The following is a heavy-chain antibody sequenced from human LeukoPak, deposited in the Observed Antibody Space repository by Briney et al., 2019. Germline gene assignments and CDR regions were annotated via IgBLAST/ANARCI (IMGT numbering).Heavy chain of an antibody. CDR3: AKDRVDCSSINCYTKFDY. V-gene: IGHV3-48*01. J-gene: IGHJ4*02. Sequence: GGSLRLSCTASGFTFSSSAMNWVRHIPGKRLEWLSYISSTSSTIYYAGSVKGRFTSSRDNSKNTLFLQMNSLRAEDTALYYCAKDRVDCSSINCYTKFDYWGQGTLVTVSS. CDR2: ISSTSSTI. D-gene: IGHD2-2*02. CDR1: GFTFSSSA.